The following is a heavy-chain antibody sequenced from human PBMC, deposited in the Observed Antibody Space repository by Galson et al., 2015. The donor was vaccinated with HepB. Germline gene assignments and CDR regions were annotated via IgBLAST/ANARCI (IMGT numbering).Heavy chain of an antibody. V-gene: IGHV3-30*03. D-gene: IGHD4-23*01. CDR2: ISKDGGNK. CDR1: GFTFSPYS. CDR3: ARTTTVITFVDY. Sequence: SLRLSCAASGFTFSPYSMHWVRQAPGKGLEWVAVISKDGGNKYHADSVKGRFTISRDNSRNTLYLQMNSLTAEDTAVYYCARTTTVITFVDYWGQGTLVTVSS. J-gene: IGHJ4*02.